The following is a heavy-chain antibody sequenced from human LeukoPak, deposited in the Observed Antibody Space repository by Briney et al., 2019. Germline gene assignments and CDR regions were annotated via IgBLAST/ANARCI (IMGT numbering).Heavy chain of an antibody. J-gene: IGHJ3*02. CDR3: ARDPRHMVTTKYNAFDI. V-gene: IGHV1-18*01. CDR2: ISPYNGNT. D-gene: IGHD4-17*01. CDR1: GYTFTDYG. Sequence: GASVKVSCKTSGYTFTDYGFSWVRQAPGQGLEWMGWISPYNGNTMYTQNFQDRFTMTTDTSAGTAYMELRSLSSDDTAVYYCARDPRHMVTTKYNAFDIWGQGTMVTVSS.